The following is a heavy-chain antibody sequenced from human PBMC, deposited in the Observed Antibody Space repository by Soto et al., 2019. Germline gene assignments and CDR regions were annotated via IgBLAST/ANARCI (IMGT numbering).Heavy chain of an antibody. CDR2: IYWDDDK. CDR1: GFSLSTSGVG. J-gene: IGHJ4*02. Sequence: SGPTLVNPTQTLTLTCTFSGFSLSTSGVGVGWIRQPPGKALEWLALIYWDDDKRYSPSLKSRLTITKDTSKNQVVLTMTNMDPVDTATYYCARILGYCSGGSCYNLGTFDYWGQETLVTVSS. D-gene: IGHD2-15*01. V-gene: IGHV2-5*02. CDR3: ARILGYCSGGSCYNLGTFDY.